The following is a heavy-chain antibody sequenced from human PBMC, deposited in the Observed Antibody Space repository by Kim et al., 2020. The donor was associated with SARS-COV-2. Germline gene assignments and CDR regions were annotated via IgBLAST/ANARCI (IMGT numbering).Heavy chain of an antibody. CDR3: ARLITGTTLAYYYYYMDV. D-gene: IGHD1-7*01. V-gene: IGHV4-59*08. Sequence: KSRVTISVDTSKNQFSLKLSSVTAADTAVYYCARLITGTTLAYYYYYMDVWGKGTTVTVSS. J-gene: IGHJ6*03.